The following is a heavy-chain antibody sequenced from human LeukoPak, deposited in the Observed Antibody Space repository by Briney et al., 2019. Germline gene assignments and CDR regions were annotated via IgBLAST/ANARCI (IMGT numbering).Heavy chain of an antibody. D-gene: IGHD2-15*01. CDR3: ARERSAASRANYYYYMDV. Sequence: ASVKVSCKASGYTFTSYGISWVRQAPGQGLEWMGWISAYNGNTNYAQKLQGRVTMTTDTSTSTAYMELRSLRSDDTAVYYCARERSAASRANYYYYMDVWGKGTTVTVSS. CDR1: GYTFTSYG. V-gene: IGHV1-18*01. CDR2: ISAYNGNT. J-gene: IGHJ6*03.